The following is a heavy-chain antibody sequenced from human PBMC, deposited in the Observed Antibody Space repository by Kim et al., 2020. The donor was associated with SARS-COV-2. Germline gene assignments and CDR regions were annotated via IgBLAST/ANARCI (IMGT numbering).Heavy chain of an antibody. D-gene: IGHD6-13*01. CDR1: GFTFSSYA. CDR3: AKDRAAAAGTGQFDY. Sequence: GGSLRLSCAASGFTFSSYAMAWVRQAPGKGLEWVSAISGSGYNTYYADSVKGRFTISRDSSQTTVYLQVNSLRGEDTAVYYCAKDRAAAAGTGQFDYWG. V-gene: IGHV3-23*01. CDR2: ISGSGYNT. J-gene: IGHJ4*01.